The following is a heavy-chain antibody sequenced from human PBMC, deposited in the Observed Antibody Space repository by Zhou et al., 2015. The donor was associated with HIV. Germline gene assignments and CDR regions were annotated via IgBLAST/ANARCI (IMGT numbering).Heavy chain of an antibody. CDR2: IIPIFGTA. J-gene: IGHJ4*02. CDR1: GGTFSSYA. D-gene: IGHD2-21*02. CDR3: ARGGECGGDCYYPPDY. V-gene: IGHV1-69*01. Sequence: QVQLVQSGAEVKKPGSSVKVSCKASGGTFSSYAIRWVRQAPGQGLEWMGGIIPIFGTANYAQKFQGRVTITADESTSTAYMELSSLRSEDTAVYYCARGGECGGDCYYPPDYWGQGTLVTVSS.